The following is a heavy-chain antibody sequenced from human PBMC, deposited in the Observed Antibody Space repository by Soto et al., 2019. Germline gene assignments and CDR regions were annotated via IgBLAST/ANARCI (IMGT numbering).Heavy chain of an antibody. Sequence: GGSLRLSCAASGFTFSGYWMSWVRQAPGKGLEWVANIKQGGSEKYYVDSVKGRFTVSRDNAKNSLYLQINRLRAEDTGLYVCAPVNSLPFQHGGQGPPVTVSS. CDR3: APVNSLPFQH. CDR1: GFTFSGYW. V-gene: IGHV3-7*05. J-gene: IGHJ1*01. CDR2: IKQGGSEK. D-gene: IGHD1-1*01.